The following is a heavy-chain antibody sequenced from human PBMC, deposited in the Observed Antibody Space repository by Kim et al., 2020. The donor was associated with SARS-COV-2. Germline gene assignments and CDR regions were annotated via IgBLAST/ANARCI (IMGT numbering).Heavy chain of an antibody. D-gene: IGHD3-3*01. CDR1: GFTFSNAW. CDR2: IKSKTDGGTT. Sequence: GGSLRLSCAASGFTFSNAWMSWVRQAPGKGLEWVGRIKSKTDGGTTDYAAPVKGRFTISRDDSKNTLYLQMNSLKTEDTAVYYCTTAVLGFLEWLPSHYYYYGMDVWGQGTTVTVSS. J-gene: IGHJ6*02. CDR3: TTAVLGFLEWLPSHYYYYGMDV. V-gene: IGHV3-15*01.